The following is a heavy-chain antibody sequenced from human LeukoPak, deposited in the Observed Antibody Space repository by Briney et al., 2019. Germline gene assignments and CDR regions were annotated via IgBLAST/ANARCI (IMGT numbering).Heavy chain of an antibody. CDR2: IVHSGST. V-gene: IGHV4-38-2*02. J-gene: IGHJ5*02. CDR1: GYSISSVYY. Sequence: PSETLSLTCTVSGYSISSVYYGGWIRQPPGKGLEWIGSIVHSGSTSYNPSLKSRVTISVDTSKNQFSLTLSSVTAADTAVYYCARDGDGGYLERNWFDPWGQGTLVTVSS. D-gene: IGHD4-17*01. CDR3: ARDGDGGYLERNWFDP.